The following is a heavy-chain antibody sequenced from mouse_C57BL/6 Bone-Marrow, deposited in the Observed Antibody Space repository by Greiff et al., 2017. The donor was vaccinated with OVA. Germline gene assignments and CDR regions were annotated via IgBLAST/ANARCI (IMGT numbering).Heavy chain of an antibody. V-gene: IGHV3-6*01. J-gene: IGHJ3*01. Sequence: ESGPGLVKPSQSLSLTCSVTGYSITSGYYWNWIRQFPGNKLEWMGYISYDGSNNYNPSLKNRISITRDTSKNQFFLKLNSVTTEDTATYYCARPYDYSWFAYWGQGTLVTVSA. CDR1: GYSITSGYY. CDR3: ARPYDYSWFAY. CDR2: ISYDGSN. D-gene: IGHD2-4*01.